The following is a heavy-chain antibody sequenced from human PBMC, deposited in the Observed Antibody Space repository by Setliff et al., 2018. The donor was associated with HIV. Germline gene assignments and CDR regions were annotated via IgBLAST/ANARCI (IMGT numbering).Heavy chain of an antibody. Sequence: PGGSLRLSCAASGFTFSDYYMSWIRQAPGKGLEWVSYISSRGSTIYYADSVKGRFTISRDNAENSLYLQMNSLRVEDTAIYYCAKMHTAMDPDTFDIWGQGTMVTVSS. CDR1: GFTFSDYY. V-gene: IGHV3-11*04. CDR3: AKMHTAMDPDTFDI. CDR2: ISSRGSTI. D-gene: IGHD5-18*01. J-gene: IGHJ3*02.